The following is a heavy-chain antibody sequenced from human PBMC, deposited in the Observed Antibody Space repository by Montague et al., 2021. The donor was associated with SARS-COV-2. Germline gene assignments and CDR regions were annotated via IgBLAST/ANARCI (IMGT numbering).Heavy chain of an antibody. J-gene: IGHJ4*02. CDR1: GDSISRYY. Sequence: SETLSLTCSVSGDSISRYYWSWIRQPPGKGLEWIGYIYYSGSSNYNPSLKSRVTISIDTSKNQFSLNLNSVTAADGAVYYCASPGGYCSGGSCYYVYWGQGTLVTVSS. V-gene: IGHV4-59*01. D-gene: IGHD2-15*01. CDR3: ASPGGYCSGGSCYYVY. CDR2: IYYSGSS.